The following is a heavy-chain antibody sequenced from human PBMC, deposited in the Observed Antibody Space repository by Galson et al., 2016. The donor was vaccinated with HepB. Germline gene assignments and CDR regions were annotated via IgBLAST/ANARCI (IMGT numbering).Heavy chain of an antibody. CDR3: ARDCSGGSCYSGWGYYFDY. D-gene: IGHD2-15*01. J-gene: IGHJ4*02. Sequence: SLRLSCAVSGFTVSNNYMNWVRQPPGKGLEWVSVIYAGGSTYYADSVKGRFTISRDNSRNTVYLQMNSLRAEDTAVYYCARDCSGGSCYSGWGYYFDYWGQGTLVTVSS. CDR2: IYAGGST. CDR1: GFTVSNNY. V-gene: IGHV3-53*01.